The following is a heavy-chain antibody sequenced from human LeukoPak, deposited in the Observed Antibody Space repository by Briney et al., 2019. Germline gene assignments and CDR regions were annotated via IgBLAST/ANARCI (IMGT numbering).Heavy chain of an antibody. Sequence: GGSLRLSCAASGFTFSSYAMSWVRQAPGKXLEWVSAISGSGGSTYYADSVKGRFTISRDNSKDTLYLQMNSLRAEDTAVYYCAKSPYYDSSGYLTFDYWGQGTLVTVSS. CDR3: AKSPYYDSSGYLTFDY. D-gene: IGHD3-22*01. CDR1: GFTFSSYA. J-gene: IGHJ4*02. CDR2: ISGSGGST. V-gene: IGHV3-23*01.